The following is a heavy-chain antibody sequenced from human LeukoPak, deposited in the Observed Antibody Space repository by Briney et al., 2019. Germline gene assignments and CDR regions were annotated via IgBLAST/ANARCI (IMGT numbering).Heavy chain of an antibody. V-gene: IGHV3-7*03. J-gene: IGHJ4*02. CDR2: IKQDGSEK. CDR1: GFTFSSYW. CDR3: AREGHYDFYPMGY. D-gene: IGHD3-3*01. Sequence: GGSLRLSCAASGFTFSSYWMSWVRQAPGKGLEWVANIKQDGSEKYYVDSVKGRFTISRNNAKNSLYLQMNSLRAEDTAVYYCAREGHYDFYPMGYWGQGTLVTVSS.